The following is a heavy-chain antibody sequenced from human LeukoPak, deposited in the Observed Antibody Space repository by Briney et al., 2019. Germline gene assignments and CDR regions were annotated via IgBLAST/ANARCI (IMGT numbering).Heavy chain of an antibody. CDR3: ARLEQWLDLDY. V-gene: IGHV5-51*01. CDR2: IYPGDSDT. CDR1: GGTFSSYA. D-gene: IGHD6-19*01. J-gene: IGHJ4*02. Sequence: GASVKVSCKASGGTFSSYAISWVRQAPGQGLEWMGIIYPGDSDTRYSPSFQGQVTISADKSISTAYLQWSSLKASDTAMYYCARLEQWLDLDYWGQGTLVTVSS.